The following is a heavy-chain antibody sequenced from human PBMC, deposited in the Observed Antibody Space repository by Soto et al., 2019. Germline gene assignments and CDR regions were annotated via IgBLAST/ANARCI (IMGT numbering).Heavy chain of an antibody. V-gene: IGHV1-18*01. D-gene: IGHD6-13*01. CDR1: GFTFTSYG. J-gene: IGHJ4*02. CDR3: SRGGSSWQPHEDY. Sequence: QVQLVQSGAEVKKPGASMKVSCKASGFTFTSYGISWVRQAPGQGLEWMGWVSAYNGKTHYAQKLQGRVTMTTDTSTTTAYMELRRLRSDDTAVYYCSRGGSSWQPHEDYWGQGTLVTVSS. CDR2: VSAYNGKT.